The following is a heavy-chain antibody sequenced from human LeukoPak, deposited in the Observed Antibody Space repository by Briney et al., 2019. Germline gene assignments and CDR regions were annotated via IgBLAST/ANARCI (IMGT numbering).Heavy chain of an antibody. J-gene: IGHJ4*02. CDR1: GFTFSSYA. V-gene: IGHV3-23*01. D-gene: IGHD1-26*01. CDR3: AKDRGSGCSGSYYYEH. CDR2: ISSSGGDT. Sequence: GGSLRLSCAASGFTFSSYAMSWVRQAPGKGLEWVSSISSSGGDTYYADSVKGRFTISRDNSKNTLYLQMNSLRAEDTAVDYCAKDRGSGCSGSYYYEHWGQGTLVTVSS.